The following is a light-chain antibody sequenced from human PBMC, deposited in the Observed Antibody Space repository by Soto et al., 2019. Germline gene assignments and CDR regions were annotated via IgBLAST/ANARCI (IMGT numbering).Light chain of an antibody. V-gene: IGLV2-14*01. CDR3: SSYTNINTRACV. CDR2: EVT. CDR1: SGDIGSYNR. Sequence: QSVLTQPASVSGSPGQSITISGTGTSGDIGSYNRVSWYQQHPGKAPNLIIYEVTDRPSGVSNRFSGSKSGNTASLTISGLQAEDEAEYYCSSYTNINTRACVFGTGTKVTVL. J-gene: IGLJ1*01.